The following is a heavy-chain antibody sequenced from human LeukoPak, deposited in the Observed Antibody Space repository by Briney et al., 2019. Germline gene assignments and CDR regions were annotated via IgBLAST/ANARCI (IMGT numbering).Heavy chain of an antibody. D-gene: IGHD1-26*01. V-gene: IGHV4-4*07. CDR2: AYSGVNA. J-gene: IGHJ6*03. CDR3: AREKSGTLTRAYYYIDV. CDR1: GDSMHSYY. Sequence: SETLSLTCTVSGDSMHSYYWSWIRQSPEKGLEWXXXAYSGVNAYYNPSLQSRVTISVDKSNNQFSLDLASVTAADTALYYCAREKSGTLTRAYYYIDVWGKGITVTVSS.